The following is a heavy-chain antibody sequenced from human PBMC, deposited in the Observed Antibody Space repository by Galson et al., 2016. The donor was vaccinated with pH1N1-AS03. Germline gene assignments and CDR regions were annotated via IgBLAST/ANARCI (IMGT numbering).Heavy chain of an antibody. V-gene: IGHV4-39*01. D-gene: IGHD6-19*01. CDR1: GASITSSPYY. Sequence: LSLTCTVSGASITSSPYYWGWIRQPPGKGLEWIASVSYSGTTFYKSSLKRRATISVDTSENEFALRLTTVTAADTAVYYCAGYEMTYSNGWYYLDVRGKGTMVTVSS. J-gene: IGHJ6*03. CDR3: AGYEMTYSNGWYYLDV. CDR2: VSYSGTT.